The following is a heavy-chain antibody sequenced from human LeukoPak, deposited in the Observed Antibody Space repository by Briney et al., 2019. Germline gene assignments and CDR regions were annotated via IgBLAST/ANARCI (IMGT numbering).Heavy chain of an antibody. J-gene: IGHJ4*02. CDR3: ARGVAGYSSGWYGGAFDY. D-gene: IGHD6-19*01. CDR2: INPSGGST. Sequence: ASVKVSCKASGYTFTSYYMHWVRQAPGQGLEWMGIINPSGGSTSYAQKFQGRVTMTRDTSTSTVYMELSSLRSEDTAVYYCARGVAGYSSGWYGGAFDYWGQGTLVTVSS. V-gene: IGHV1-46*01. CDR1: GYTFTSYY.